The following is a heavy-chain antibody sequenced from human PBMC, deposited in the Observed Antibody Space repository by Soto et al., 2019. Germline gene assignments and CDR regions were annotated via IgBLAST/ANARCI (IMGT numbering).Heavy chain of an antibody. D-gene: IGHD6-13*01. CDR2: ISGSVGGP. V-gene: IGHV3-23*01. J-gene: IGHJ4*02. CDR1: GFTFSTYA. Sequence: GGSLRLSCTASGFTFSTYAMSWVRQAPGKGLEWVSAISGSVGGPYYADSVKGRFTISRDNSKTTLYLQMDSLRAEDTAIYYCAKPLRIAAEDFFDYCGEGTLVTVSS. CDR3: AKPLRIAAEDFFDY.